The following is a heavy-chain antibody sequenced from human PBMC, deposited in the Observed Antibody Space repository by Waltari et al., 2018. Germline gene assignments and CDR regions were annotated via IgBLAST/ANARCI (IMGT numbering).Heavy chain of an antibody. CDR2: INHSGST. J-gene: IGHJ4*02. CDR3: ARGRPKYCSGGSCYRNFDY. D-gene: IGHD2-15*01. V-gene: IGHV4-34*01. CDR1: GGSFSGYY. Sequence: QVQLQQWGAGLLKPSETLSLTCAVSGGSFSGYYWSWLRQPPGKGLEWIGEINHSGSTNYNPSLKSRVTISVDTSKNQFSLKLSSVTAADTAVYYWARGRPKYCSGGSCYRNFDYWGQGTLVTVSS.